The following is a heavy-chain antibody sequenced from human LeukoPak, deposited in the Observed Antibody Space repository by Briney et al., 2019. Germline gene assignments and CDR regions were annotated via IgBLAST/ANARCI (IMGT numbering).Heavy chain of an antibody. D-gene: IGHD3-10*01. CDR2: IDQSGST. V-gene: IGHV4-34*01. Sequence: SETLSLTCAVYGGSSSGYYWSWVRQPPGKGPEWIGEIDQSGSTNYNPSLKSRVTITVDTSKNQFSLKLNSVTAADTAVYYCAINDGSGSYYKSDYWGQGTLVTVSS. CDR1: GGSSSGYY. J-gene: IGHJ4*02. CDR3: AINDGSGSYYKSDY.